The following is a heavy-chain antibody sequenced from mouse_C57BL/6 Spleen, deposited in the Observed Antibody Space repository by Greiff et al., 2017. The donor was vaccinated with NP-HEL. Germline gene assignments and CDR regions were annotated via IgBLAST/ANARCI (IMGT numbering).Heavy chain of an antibody. CDR1: GYTFTSYW. Sequence: QVQLQQPGAELVKPGASVKLSCKASGYTFTSYWMHWVKQRPGQGLEWIGMIHPNSGSTNYNEKFKSKATLTVDKSSSTAYMQLSSLTSEDSAVYYCARRADSHWYFDVWGTGTTVTVSS. CDR2: IHPNSGST. CDR3: ARRADSHWYFDV. D-gene: IGHD2-12*01. V-gene: IGHV1-64*01. J-gene: IGHJ1*03.